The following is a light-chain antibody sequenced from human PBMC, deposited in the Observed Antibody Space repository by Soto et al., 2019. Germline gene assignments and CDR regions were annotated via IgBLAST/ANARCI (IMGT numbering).Light chain of an antibody. CDR2: ASA. V-gene: IGKV1-27*01. J-gene: IGKJ5*01. CDR1: QTISSW. CDR3: QKYGSAPVT. Sequence: DIQMTQSPSSLSASVGDRVTITCRASQTISSWLAWYQLKPGKVPRLLIYASASLQSGVPSRFSGSGSGTDFTLTISSLRPEDVATYYCQKYGSAPVTFGQGTRLEIK.